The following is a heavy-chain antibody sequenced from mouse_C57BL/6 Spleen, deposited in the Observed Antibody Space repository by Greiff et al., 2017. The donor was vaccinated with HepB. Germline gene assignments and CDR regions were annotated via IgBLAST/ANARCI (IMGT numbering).Heavy chain of an antibody. D-gene: IGHD1-1*01. CDR1: GYTFTSYG. J-gene: IGHJ3*01. Sequence: QVQLQQSGAELARPGASVKLSCKASGYTFTSYGISWVKQRTGQGLVWIGEIYPRSGNTYYNEKFKGKATLTADKSSSTAYMELRSLTSEDSAVYFCAILLRFAYWGQGTLVTVSA. V-gene: IGHV1-81*01. CDR2: IYPRSGNT. CDR3: AILLRFAY.